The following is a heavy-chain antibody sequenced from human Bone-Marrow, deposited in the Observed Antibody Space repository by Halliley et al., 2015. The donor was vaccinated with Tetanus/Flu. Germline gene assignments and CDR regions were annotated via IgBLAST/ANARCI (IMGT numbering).Heavy chain of an antibody. D-gene: IGHD3-16*01. V-gene: IGHV3-30*18. CDR1: GLTFRNYA. CDR3: AKVWAKGMGNRPGDYTGLDV. Sequence: SLRLSCEASGLTFRNYAMHWVRQSPGRGLEWVGVISYGGKSNYYADSVKGRFIISRDNSKNTRFVQMNDLTTEDTAIYYCAKVWAKGMGNRPGDYTGLDVGGQGTMVIVS. CDR2: ISYGGKSN. J-gene: IGHJ6*02.